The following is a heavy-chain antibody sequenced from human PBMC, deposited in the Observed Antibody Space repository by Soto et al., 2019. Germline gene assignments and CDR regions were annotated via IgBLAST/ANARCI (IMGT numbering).Heavy chain of an antibody. D-gene: IGHD3-3*01. CDR3: GRTIMYYDFWSGYYIGSDFDY. V-gene: IGHV2-26*01. J-gene: IGHJ4*02. CDR1: GFSLSNARMG. Sequence: SGPTLVNPTDTLTLTCTVSGFSLSNARMGVSWIRQPPGKALDWLAHIFSNDEKSYSTSLKSRLTISKDTSKSQVVLTMNNMDPVCRDACYSGRTIMYYDFWSGYYIGSDFDYWGQRTLVPVCS. CDR2: IFSNDEK.